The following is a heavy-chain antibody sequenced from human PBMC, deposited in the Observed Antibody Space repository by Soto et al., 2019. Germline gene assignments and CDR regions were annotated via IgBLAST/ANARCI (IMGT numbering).Heavy chain of an antibody. Sequence: GASVKVSCKASGYTFTYRYLHWVRQAPGQALEWMGWITPFNGNTNYAQKFQDRVTITRDRSMSAAYMEPSSLRSEDTAMYYCASPSYDSDGYYSDSAFAIWGQGTMVTVSS. CDR3: ASPSYDSDGYYSDSAFAI. V-gene: IGHV1-45*02. CDR2: ITPFNGNT. D-gene: IGHD3-22*01. CDR1: GYTFTYRY. J-gene: IGHJ3*02.